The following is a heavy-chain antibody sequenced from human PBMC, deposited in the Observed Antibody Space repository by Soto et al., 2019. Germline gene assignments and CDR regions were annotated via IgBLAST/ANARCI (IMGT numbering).Heavy chain of an antibody. CDR2: ITWNSRVL. V-gene: IGHV3-9*01. J-gene: IGHJ4*02. Sequence: VQLVESGGRLVQPGRSLRLSCVGTGLNFDDFAMHWVRQAPGKGLEWVSGITWNSRVLAYVDSVKGRFTISRDNARNSLYLQMDSLRDEDTALYYCAKGRYDFWSPYYFDSWGQGTLVTVSS. D-gene: IGHD3-3*01. CDR1: GLNFDDFA. CDR3: AKGRYDFWSPYYFDS.